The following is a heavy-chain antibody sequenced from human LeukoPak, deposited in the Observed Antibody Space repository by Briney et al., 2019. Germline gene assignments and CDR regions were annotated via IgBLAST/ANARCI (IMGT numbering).Heavy chain of an antibody. CDR1: GFTLSNHW. CDR2: VNRDGSET. V-gene: IGHV3-7*03. Sequence: GGSLRLSCAASGFTLSNHWMTWVRQVPGRGPEWVANVNRDGSETYYLDSVKGRFTISRDNAKNSLYLQMNSLRAEDTALYYCVRDNAMDVWGQGTTVIVSS. CDR3: VRDNAMDV. D-gene: IGHD2-8*01. J-gene: IGHJ6*02.